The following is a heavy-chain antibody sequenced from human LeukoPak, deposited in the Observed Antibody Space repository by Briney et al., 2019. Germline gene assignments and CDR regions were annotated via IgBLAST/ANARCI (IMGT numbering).Heavy chain of an antibody. Sequence: GGSLRLSCAASGFSLRSSEMNWVRQAPGKGPEWVAHINSADNVEYYTDSVRGRLTMSRDNAKDLLYLQMNSLRDEDTAVYYCARDTVNGPFVISLDLWGQGVLVTVSS. J-gene: IGHJ5*02. D-gene: IGHD2-8*01. CDR2: INSADNVE. CDR1: GFSLRSSE. V-gene: IGHV3-48*03. CDR3: ARDTVNGPFVISLDL.